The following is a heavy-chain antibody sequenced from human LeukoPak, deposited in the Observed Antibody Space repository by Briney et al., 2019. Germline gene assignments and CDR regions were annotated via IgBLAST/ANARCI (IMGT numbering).Heavy chain of an antibody. CDR2: ISRSGGST. CDR3: AKDFRDQHYFDSSGFEY. J-gene: IGHJ4*02. V-gene: IGHV3-23*01. CDR1: GFTFSSYA. Sequence: QPGGPLTLSCAASGFTFSSYAMIWVRQAPGKGLEWVSGISRSGGSTYYADSVKGRFTISRDNSKNTLYLQMNSLRPEDAAVYYCAKDFRDQHYFDSSGFEYWGQGTQVTVSS. D-gene: IGHD3-22*01.